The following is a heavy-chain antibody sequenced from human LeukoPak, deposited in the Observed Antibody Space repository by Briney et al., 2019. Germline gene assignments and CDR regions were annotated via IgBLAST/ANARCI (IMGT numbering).Heavy chain of an antibody. J-gene: IGHJ6*03. D-gene: IGHD4-11*01. CDR2: INHSGST. CDR3: AKVEAYSNSPSYYYYMDV. Sequence: SETLSLTCTVSGGSISSSSYYWGWIRQPPGKGLEWIGEINHSGSTNYNPSLKSRVTISVDTSKNQFSLKLSSVTAADTAVYYCAKVEAYSNSPSYYYYMDVWGKGTTVTVSS. CDR1: GGSISSSSYY. V-gene: IGHV4-39*07.